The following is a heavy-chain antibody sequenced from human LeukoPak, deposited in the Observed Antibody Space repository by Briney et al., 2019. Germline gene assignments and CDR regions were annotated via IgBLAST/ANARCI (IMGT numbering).Heavy chain of an antibody. CDR2: XXXXXST. D-gene: IGHD3-10*01. V-gene: IGHV3-66*01. CDR3: XXXXTFXGSGSYFDH. J-gene: IGHJ4*01. CDR1: XXXXXXXX. Sequence: GGSLXLSCAAXXXXXXXXXXXXVXXXXGXXXXXXXXXXXXXSTXYXXXVXGRFTISRDNSKNTLYLQMNSLRAEDTAVFXCXXXXTFXGSGSYFDHWGXGTLVTVSS.